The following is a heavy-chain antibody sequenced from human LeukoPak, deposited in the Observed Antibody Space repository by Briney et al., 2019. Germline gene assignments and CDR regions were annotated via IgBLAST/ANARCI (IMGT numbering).Heavy chain of an antibody. J-gene: IGHJ4*02. Sequence: GRSLRLSCAASGFTFSSYGMHWVRRAPGKGLEWVAVISYDGSNKYYADSVKGRFTISRDNSKNTLYLQMNSLRAEDTAVYYCAKVIAPWIQLWLIDYWGQGTLVTVSS. D-gene: IGHD5-18*01. CDR2: ISYDGSNK. V-gene: IGHV3-30*18. CDR1: GFTFSSYG. CDR3: AKVIAPWIQLWLIDY.